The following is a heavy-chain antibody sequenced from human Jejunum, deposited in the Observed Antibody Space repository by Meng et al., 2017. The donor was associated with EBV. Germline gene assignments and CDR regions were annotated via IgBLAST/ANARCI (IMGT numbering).Heavy chain of an antibody. D-gene: IGHD4-11*01. J-gene: IGHJ4*02. CDR1: GDSTSSSHW. CDR2: MHPGGST. CDR3: AKSNDYSLNS. V-gene: IGHV4-4*02. Sequence: QGPLQESGPGLGKPSGTLSLTCAVSGDSTSSSHWWSWVRQPPGKGLEWIGEMHPGGSTNYNPSLKSRVTISVDNSKNQFSLKLTSVTAADTAVYYCAKSNDYSLNSWGQGTLVTVSS.